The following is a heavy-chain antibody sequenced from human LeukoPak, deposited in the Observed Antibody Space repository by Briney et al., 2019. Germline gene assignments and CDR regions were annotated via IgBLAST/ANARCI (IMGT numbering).Heavy chain of an antibody. CDR3: ARMDYGDFYFDY. D-gene: IGHD4-17*01. CDR2: IYYSGST. J-gene: IGHJ4*02. Sequence: SETLSLTCTVSGGSISTSSYYWGWIRQPPGKGLEWIGSIYYSGSTNYKPSLKSRVTISAGTSKNQFSLKLNSVTAADTAVYYCARMDYGDFYFDYWGQGTLVTVSS. V-gene: IGHV4-39*01. CDR1: GGSISTSSYY.